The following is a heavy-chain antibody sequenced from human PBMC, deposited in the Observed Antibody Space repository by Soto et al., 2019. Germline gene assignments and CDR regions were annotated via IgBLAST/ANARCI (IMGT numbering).Heavy chain of an antibody. V-gene: IGHV3-23*01. CDR1: GVTFNRYA. D-gene: IGHD3-10*01. Sequence: GGPLRLSCAASGVTFNRYAMSWVRQAPGKGLEWVSTISGSGGSTYYADSVQGRFSISRDNSKNTLSLQVNSLRAEDTAIYYCAKAGGSGGYYAERDYYFDYWGQGTLVTVSS. CDR3: AKAGGSGGYYAERDYYFDY. CDR2: ISGSGGST. J-gene: IGHJ4*02.